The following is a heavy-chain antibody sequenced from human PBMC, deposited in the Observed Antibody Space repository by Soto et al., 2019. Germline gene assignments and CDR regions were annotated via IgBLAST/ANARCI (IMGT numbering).Heavy chain of an antibody. J-gene: IGHJ3*02. CDR1: GFTFDDYA. D-gene: IGHD3-10*01. CDR3: AKPIWFGDPRDAFDI. CDR2: ISWNSGSI. Sequence: GGSLRLSCAASGFTFDDYAMHWVRQAPGKGLEWVSGISWNSGSIGYADSVKGRFTISRDNAKNSLYLQMNSLRAEDTALYYCAKPIWFGDPRDAFDIWGQGTMVTVSS. V-gene: IGHV3-9*01.